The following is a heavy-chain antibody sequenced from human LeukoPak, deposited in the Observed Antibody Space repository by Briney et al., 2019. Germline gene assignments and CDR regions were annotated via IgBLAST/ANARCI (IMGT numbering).Heavy chain of an antibody. CDR2: ISYDGSNK. J-gene: IGHJ6*02. Sequence: GGSLRLSCAGSGYTFSSYGIHWVRQAPGKGLEWVAVISYDGSNKYYADSVKGRFTISRDNSRNTLYLQMNSLRAEDTAVYYCAKDYVHGDLLRIYYYYDGMDVWGQGTTVTVSS. CDR3: AKDYVHGDLLRIYYYYDGMDV. V-gene: IGHV3-30*18. CDR1: GYTFSSYG. D-gene: IGHD4-17*01.